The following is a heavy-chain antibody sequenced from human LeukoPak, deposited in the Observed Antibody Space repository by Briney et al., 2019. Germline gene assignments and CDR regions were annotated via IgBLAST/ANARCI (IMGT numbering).Heavy chain of an antibody. J-gene: IGHJ4*02. CDR2: MNPNSGNT. V-gene: IGHV1-8*03. D-gene: IGHD1-26*01. Sequence: ASVKVSCKASGYTFTSYDINWVRQATGQGLEWMGWMNPNSGNTGYARKFQGRVTITRNTSISTAYMELSSLRSEDTAVYYCATHSGSYLFDYWGQGTLVTVSS. CDR3: ATHSGSYLFDY. CDR1: GYTFTSYD.